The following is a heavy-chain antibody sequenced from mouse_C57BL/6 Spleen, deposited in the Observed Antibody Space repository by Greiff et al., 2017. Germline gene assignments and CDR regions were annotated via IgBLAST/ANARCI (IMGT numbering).Heavy chain of an antibody. Sequence: EVQVVESGGGLVKPGGSLKLSCAASGFTFSDYGMHWVRQAPEKGLEWVAYISSGSSTIYYADTVKGRFTISRDNAKNTLFLQLTSLRSEDTAVYYCARLGRYWYFDVWGTGTTVTVSS. J-gene: IGHJ1*03. V-gene: IGHV5-17*01. CDR2: ISSGSSTI. CDR3: ARLGRYWYFDV. D-gene: IGHD4-1*01. CDR1: GFTFSDYG.